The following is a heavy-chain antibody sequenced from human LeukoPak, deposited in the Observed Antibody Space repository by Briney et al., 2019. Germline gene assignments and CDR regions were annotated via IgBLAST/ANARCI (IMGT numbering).Heavy chain of an antibody. J-gene: IGHJ3*01. CDR3: AKRCVRGWSTDAFDF. CDR1: GFTFSIYA. CDR2: IRGSDGIT. Sequence: PGGSLRLSCAASGFTFSIYAMSWVRQAPGKGLEWVSTIRGSDGITYYADSVKGRFTISRDNSKNTLYLQMNSLRAEDTAVYYCAKRCVRGWSTDAFDFWGQGTMVTVSS. D-gene: IGHD6-19*01. V-gene: IGHV3-23*01.